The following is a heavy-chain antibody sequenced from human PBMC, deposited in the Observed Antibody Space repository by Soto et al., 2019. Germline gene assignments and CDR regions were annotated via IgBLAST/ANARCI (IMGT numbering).Heavy chain of an antibody. V-gene: IGHV5-51*01. CDR2: IYPGDSDT. J-gene: IGHJ6*02. CDR3: ARRVHYYGMDV. Sequence: GESRKVDCKGSGYRFTNYWIGWVLQMPGKGLEWMGIIYPGDSDTRYSPSFQGQVTISADKSISTAYLQWSSLKASDTAMYYCARRVHYYGMDVWGQGSTVTVSS. CDR1: GYRFTNYW.